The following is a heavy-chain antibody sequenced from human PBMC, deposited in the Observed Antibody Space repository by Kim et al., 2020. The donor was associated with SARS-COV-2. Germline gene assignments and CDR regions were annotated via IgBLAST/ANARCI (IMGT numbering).Heavy chain of an antibody. CDR2: IRSKANSYAT. CDR1: GFTFSGSA. CDR3: TRQPISRYCSSTSCYAFDI. V-gene: IGHV3-73*01. J-gene: IGHJ3*02. Sequence: GGSLRLSCAASGFTFSGSAMHWVRQASGKGLEWVGRIRSKANSYATAYAASVKGRFTISRDDSKNTAYLQMNSLKTEDTAVYYCTRQPISRYCSSTSCYAFDIWGKGTMVTVSS. D-gene: IGHD2-2*01.